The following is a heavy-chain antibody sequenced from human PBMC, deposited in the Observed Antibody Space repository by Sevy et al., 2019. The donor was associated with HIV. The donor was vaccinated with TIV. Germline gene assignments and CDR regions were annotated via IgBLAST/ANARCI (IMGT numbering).Heavy chain of an antibody. V-gene: IGHV3-15*01. J-gene: IGHJ6*02. CDR2: IKSKTDGGTT. CDR3: TTDPYYDFWSGYYRMYYYYGMDV. CDR1: GFTFSNAW. D-gene: IGHD3-3*01. Sequence: GGSLRLSCAASGFTFSNAWMSWVRQAPGKGLEWVGRIKSKTDGGTTDYAAPVKGRFTISRGDSKNTLYLQMNSLKTEDTAVYYCTTDPYYDFWSGYYRMYYYYGMDVWGQGTMVTVSS.